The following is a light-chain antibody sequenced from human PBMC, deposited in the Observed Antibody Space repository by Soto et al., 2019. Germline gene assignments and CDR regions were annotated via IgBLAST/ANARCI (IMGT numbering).Light chain of an antibody. CDR1: QSIAIW. Sequence: DIQMTQSPSTLSAAVGDRVTITCRASQSIAIWLAWYHQKPGKAPKALIYDASRLESGVPSRFSGSGSGTEFTLTISSLQPDDFATYYCQKYGSYPWAFGQGTKVDIK. V-gene: IGKV1-5*01. CDR2: DAS. CDR3: QKYGSYPWA. J-gene: IGKJ1*01.